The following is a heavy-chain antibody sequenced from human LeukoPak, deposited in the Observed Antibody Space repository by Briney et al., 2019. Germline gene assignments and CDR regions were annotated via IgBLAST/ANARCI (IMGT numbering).Heavy chain of an antibody. CDR1: GYTFTGYY. D-gene: IGHD1-26*01. CDR3: ARGQNLRVGAPPGY. Sequence: ASVKVSCKASGYTFTGYYMHWVRQAPGQGLEWMGWINPNSGGTNYAQKFQGRVTMTRDTSISTAYMELSRLRSDDTAVYYRARGQNLRVGAPPGYWGQGTLVTVSS. V-gene: IGHV1-2*02. CDR2: INPNSGGT. J-gene: IGHJ4*02.